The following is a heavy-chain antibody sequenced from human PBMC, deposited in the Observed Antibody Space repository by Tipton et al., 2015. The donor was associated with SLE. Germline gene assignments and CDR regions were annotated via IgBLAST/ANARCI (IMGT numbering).Heavy chain of an antibody. J-gene: IGHJ3*02. V-gene: IGHV3-21*01. CDR1: GFTLSAYT. Sequence: SLRLSCAASGFTLSAYTMDWVRQAPGKGLEWVSSISSGSSHIFYADALKGRFTISRDNAKNSLFLQLNSLSAEDTALYYCARERDPIDYTGEGGNVFDIWGQGTMVTVSS. CDR3: ARERDPIDYTGEGGNVFDI. D-gene: IGHD4/OR15-4a*01. CDR2: ISSGSSHI.